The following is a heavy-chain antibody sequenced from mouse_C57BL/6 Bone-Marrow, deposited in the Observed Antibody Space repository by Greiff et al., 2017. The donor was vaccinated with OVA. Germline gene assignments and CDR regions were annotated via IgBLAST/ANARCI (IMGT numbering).Heavy chain of an antibody. J-gene: IGHJ1*03. V-gene: IGHV1-52*01. D-gene: IGHD1-1*01. CDR2: IDPSDSET. CDR3: ARWYYYGSSYGYFDV. CDR1: GYTFTSYW. Sequence: VQLQQPGAELVRPGSSVKLSCKASGYTFTSYWMHWVKQRPIQGLEWIGNIDPSDSETHYNQKFKDKATLTVDKSSSPAYMQLSSLTSEDSAVYYGARWYYYGSSYGYFDVWDTGTTVTVSS.